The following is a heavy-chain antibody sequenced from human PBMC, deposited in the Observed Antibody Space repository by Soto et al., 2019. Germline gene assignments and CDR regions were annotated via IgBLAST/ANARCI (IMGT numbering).Heavy chain of an antibody. CDR2: ISQDSTEN. J-gene: IGHJ4*02. D-gene: IGHD2-8*02. CDR1: GFTFDSFW. V-gene: IGHV3-7*03. Sequence: EVRLVESGGGLVQPGGSLGLSCATSGFTFDSFWMAWVRQAPEKGLEWVASISQDSTENYYVDSVRGRFTVSRDNTKSSLYLQMNSLRADDAAVYYCASVGGPLSLLSWCHFDHWGQGALVAVSS. CDR3: ASVGGPLSLLSWCHFDH.